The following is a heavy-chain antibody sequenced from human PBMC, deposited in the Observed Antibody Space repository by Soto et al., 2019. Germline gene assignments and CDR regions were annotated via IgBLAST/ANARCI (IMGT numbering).Heavy chain of an antibody. CDR1: GYSFTSYW. Sequence: PGESLKISCKASGYSFTSYWIGWVRQMPGKGLEWMGIIYPGDSDTRYSPSFQGQVTISADKSISTAYLQWSSLKASDTAMYYCARQRRYFDWLLPNDAFDIWGQGTTVT. CDR3: ARQRRYFDWLLPNDAFDI. CDR2: IYPGDSDT. V-gene: IGHV5-51*01. J-gene: IGHJ3*02. D-gene: IGHD3-9*01.